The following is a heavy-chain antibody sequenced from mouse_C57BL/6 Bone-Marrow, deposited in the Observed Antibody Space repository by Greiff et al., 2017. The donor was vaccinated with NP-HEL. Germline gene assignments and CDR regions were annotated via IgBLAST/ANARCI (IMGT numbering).Heavy chain of an antibody. CDR2: ISNGGGST. J-gene: IGHJ4*01. CDR3: ARNDDGYYGAMDY. CDR1: GFTFSDYY. V-gene: IGHV5-12*01. D-gene: IGHD2-3*01. Sequence: EVQVVESGGGLVQPGGSLKLSCAASGFTFSDYYMYWVRQTPEKRLEWVAYISNGGGSTYYPDTVKGRITISRDNAKNTLYLQMSRLKSEETAMYYCARNDDGYYGAMDYWGQGTSVTVSS.